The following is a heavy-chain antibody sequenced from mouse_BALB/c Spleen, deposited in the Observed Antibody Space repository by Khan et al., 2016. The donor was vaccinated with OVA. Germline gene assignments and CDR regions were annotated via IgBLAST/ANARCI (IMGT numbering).Heavy chain of an antibody. CDR2: IWGGGST. V-gene: IGHV2-6-5*01. Sequence: VQLQESGPGLVAPSQNLSISCTVSGFSLSDYGVSWIRQPPGRGLEWRGVIWGGGSTYYNSALRSRLTISKDNSKSQVFLKMSSLQSDDTAMFYCARGVWSYYYTLDYWGQGTSVTVSS. CDR3: ARGVWSYYYTLDY. J-gene: IGHJ4*01. CDR1: GFSLSDYG.